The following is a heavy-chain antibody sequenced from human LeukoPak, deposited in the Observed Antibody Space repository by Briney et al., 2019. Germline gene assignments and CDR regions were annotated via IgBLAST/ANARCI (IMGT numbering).Heavy chain of an antibody. V-gene: IGHV3-21*01. D-gene: IGHD1-1*01. CDR1: GFTFTSYS. CDR3: VGGKGADY. Sequence: GGSLRLSCAASGFTFTSYSMNWVRQAPGKGLEWVSSISSGSSYIYYADSVKGRFTISRDSAKNSLYLQMNSLRAEDTAVYCCVGGKGADYWGQGTLVTVSS. CDR2: ISSGSSYI. J-gene: IGHJ4*02.